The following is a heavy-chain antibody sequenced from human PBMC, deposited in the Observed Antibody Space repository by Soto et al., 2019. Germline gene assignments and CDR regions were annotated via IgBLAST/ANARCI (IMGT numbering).Heavy chain of an antibody. J-gene: IGHJ4*02. Sequence: QVQLMQSGAEVKKPGASVKVSCKASGDTFTDYYIHWVRQAPGQGLEWMGPVNPSGGHTTYAQHFLGRVTMTRDTSTSTLYMELTSLTSDDTAIYYCARGGHVGVGTAALDYWGQGTLVTVSS. CDR1: GDTFTDYY. CDR3: ARGGHVGVGTAALDY. D-gene: IGHD2-21*02. V-gene: IGHV1-46*01. CDR2: VNPSGGHT.